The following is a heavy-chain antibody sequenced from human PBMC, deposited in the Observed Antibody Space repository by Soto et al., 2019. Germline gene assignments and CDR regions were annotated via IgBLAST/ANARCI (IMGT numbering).Heavy chain of an antibody. D-gene: IGHD3-22*01. CDR2: IYWDDDK. V-gene: IGHV2-5*02. Sequence: QITLKESGPTLVKPTQTLTLTCTFSGFSLSTSGVGVGWIRQPPGKALDWLALIYWDDDKRYSPSLKSRLTITKHTSKNQVVLTMTNMDPVDTATYYCARQASLGSGYYFVHWGQGTLVTVSS. CDR1: GFSLSTSGVG. CDR3: ARQASLGSGYYFVH. J-gene: IGHJ4*02.